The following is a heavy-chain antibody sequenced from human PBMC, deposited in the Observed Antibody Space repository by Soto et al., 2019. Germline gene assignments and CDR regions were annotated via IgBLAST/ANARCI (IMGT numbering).Heavy chain of an antibody. J-gene: IGHJ4*02. CDR2: IYYSGST. CDR3: ARHGRAYSSSPSY. CDR1: GGSISSYY. V-gene: IGHV4-59*01. Sequence: PSETLSLTCTDSGGSISSYYWSWIRQPPGKGLEWIGYIYYSGSTNYNPSLKSRVTISVDTSKNQFSLKLSSVTAADTAVYYCARHGRAYSSSPSYWGQGTLVTVSS. D-gene: IGHD6-6*01.